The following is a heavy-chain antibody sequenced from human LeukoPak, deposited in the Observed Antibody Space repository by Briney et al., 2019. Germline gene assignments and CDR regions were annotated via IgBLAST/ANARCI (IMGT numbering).Heavy chain of an antibody. D-gene: IGHD6-13*01. CDR3: AKDSSTWGNLAGHFDS. CDR1: GGSIVSHY. Sequence: PSETLSLICTVSGGSIVSHYWNWIRQPAGRGLEWIGRFYASGTTNTSPSLKSRVTMSVDTSKNQFSLKLSSVTAADTAVYYRAKDSSTWGNLAGHFDSWGQGTLVTVSS. CDR2: FYASGTT. J-gene: IGHJ4*02. V-gene: IGHV4-4*07.